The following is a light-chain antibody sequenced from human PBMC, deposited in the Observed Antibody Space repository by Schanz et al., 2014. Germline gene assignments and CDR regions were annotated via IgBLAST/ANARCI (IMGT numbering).Light chain of an antibody. CDR1: QSISSW. V-gene: IGKV1-5*01. CDR2: EAS. Sequence: DIQLTQSPSTLSASVGDRVTITCRASQSISSWLAWYQQAPGKAPKLLISEASILESGVPSRFSGTGSGTEFTLTISSLQPEDFATYYCQQANSFPLTFGGGTKVEMK. CDR3: QQANSFPLT. J-gene: IGKJ4*01.